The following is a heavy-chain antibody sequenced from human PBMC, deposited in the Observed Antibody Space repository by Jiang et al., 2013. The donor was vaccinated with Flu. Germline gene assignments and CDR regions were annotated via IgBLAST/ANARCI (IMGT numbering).Heavy chain of an antibody. Sequence: PGLVKPSETLSLTCTVSGDSISSSSFYCGWIRQAPGKGLEWIATIYYSGSTYYNPSLKSRVTILVDTSKNQFSLRLTSVTAADTAVYYCARHRSTVTAYDAFDIWGQGTVVTVSS. CDR3: ARHRSTVTAYDAFDI. CDR1: GDSISSSSFY. V-gene: IGHV4-39*07. J-gene: IGHJ3*02. CDR2: IYYSGST. D-gene: IGHD4-17*01.